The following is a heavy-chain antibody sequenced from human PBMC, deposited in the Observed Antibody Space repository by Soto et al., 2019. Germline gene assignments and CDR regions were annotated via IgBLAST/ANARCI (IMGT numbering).Heavy chain of an antibody. J-gene: IGHJ4*02. D-gene: IGHD2-15*01. CDR1: GGSISSSSYY. V-gene: IGHV4-39*02. CDR3: AREVGGSCSRGSCQVDY. CDR2: IYYRGNT. Sequence: SETLSLTCAVSGGSISSSSYYWGWIRQPPGKGLEWIGSIYYRGNTYYNPSLKSRVTISVDTSKNQFSLKLSSVTAADTAVYYCAREVGGSCSRGSCQVDYWGQGTLVTVSA.